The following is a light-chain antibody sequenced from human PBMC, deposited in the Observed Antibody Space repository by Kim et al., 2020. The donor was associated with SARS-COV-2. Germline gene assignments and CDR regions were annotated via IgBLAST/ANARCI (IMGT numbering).Light chain of an antibody. CDR1: SSDVGSYNR. CDR3: SSYTSSSTLI. CDR2: EVS. Sequence: QSALTQPPSVSGSPGQSVTISCTGTSSDVGSYNRVSWYQQPPGTAPNLIIYEVSDRPSGVPHRFSGSKSGNTASLTISWLQTEDEADYYCSSYTSSSTLIFGGGTQLTVL. J-gene: IGLJ2*01. V-gene: IGLV2-18*02.